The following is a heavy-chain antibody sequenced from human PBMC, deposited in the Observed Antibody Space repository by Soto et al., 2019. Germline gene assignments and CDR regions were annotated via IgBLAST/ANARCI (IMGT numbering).Heavy chain of an antibody. Sequence: QVQLVQSGAEVKKPGASVKVSCKASGYTFTGYYMHWVRQAPGQGLEWMGWINPHRGGTNYAQKFEGRVTMTKDTSISTDYPEPSGLRSDDTAVYYCAAERDSSPSYEYGMDVWGQGTTVTVSS. CDR1: GYTFTGYY. CDR3: AAERDSSPSYEYGMDV. D-gene: IGHD6-13*01. J-gene: IGHJ6*02. V-gene: IGHV1-2*02. CDR2: INPHRGGT.